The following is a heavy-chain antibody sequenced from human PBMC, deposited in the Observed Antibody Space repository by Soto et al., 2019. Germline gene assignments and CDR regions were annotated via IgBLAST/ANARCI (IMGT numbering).Heavy chain of an antibody. J-gene: IGHJ4*02. CDR2: ISYSGST. Sequence: SETLSLTCTVSGGSISSYYWIWIRQPPGKGLEWIGYISYSGSTNYNPSLKSRPTISVDTSKNQFSLKLRSVTAADTAVYYCARASPDGDYALDYWGQGTMVTVYS. V-gene: IGHV4-59*01. D-gene: IGHD4-17*01. CDR1: GGSISSYY. CDR3: ARASPDGDYALDY.